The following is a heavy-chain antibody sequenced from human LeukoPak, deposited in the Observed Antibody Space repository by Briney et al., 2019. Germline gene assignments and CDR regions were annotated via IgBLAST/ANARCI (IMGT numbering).Heavy chain of an antibody. CDR2: IYYTGTA. V-gene: IGHV4-39*02. Sequence: SETLSLTCTVTGDSISSGFHYWGWIRQPPGKGPEWIATIYYTGTAFYNPSLKSRVTISVDTSKNHFSLNLSSVTAADTALYYCARQPPGSFQWTFDYWGQGALVTVSS. CDR1: GDSISSGFHY. CDR3: ARQPPGSFQWTFDY. J-gene: IGHJ4*02. D-gene: IGHD1-26*01.